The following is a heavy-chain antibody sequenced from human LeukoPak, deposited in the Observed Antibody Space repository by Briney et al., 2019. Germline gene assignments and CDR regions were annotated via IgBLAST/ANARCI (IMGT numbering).Heavy chain of an antibody. CDR1: GFTFSEYS. Sequence: GGSLRLSCAASGFTFSEYSMSWVRQAPGKGLEWVSNIRSNGRDTYYADSVKGRFTISRDNSKNTLYLEMNILRAEDTAVYYCAKGGYTTCFDPWGQGTLVTVSS. J-gene: IGHJ5*02. CDR2: IRSNGRDT. CDR3: AKGGYTTCFDP. V-gene: IGHV3-23*01. D-gene: IGHD2-15*01.